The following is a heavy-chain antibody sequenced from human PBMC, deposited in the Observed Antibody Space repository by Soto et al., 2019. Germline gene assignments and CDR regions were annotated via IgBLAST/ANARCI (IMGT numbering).Heavy chain of an antibody. CDR2: INPNTGGT. D-gene: IGHD3-16*02. CDR3: ARGSRYSLDH. V-gene: IGHV1-2*04. J-gene: IGHJ4*02. CDR1: GYTFTAYY. Sequence: QVQVVQSGAEVKKPGASVTVSCKASGYTFTAYYVHWVRQAPGQGLEWMGWINPNTGGTKFVPKFQVWVTMSTDTSISTAYMEVIRLRADDTAVYYCARGSRYSLDHWGQGTLITVSS.